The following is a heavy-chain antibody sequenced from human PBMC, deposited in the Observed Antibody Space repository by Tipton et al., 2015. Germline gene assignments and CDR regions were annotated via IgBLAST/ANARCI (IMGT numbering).Heavy chain of an antibody. J-gene: IGHJ5*02. CDR1: GGSVTSGSYY. D-gene: IGHD3-10*01. Sequence: TLSLTCTVSGGSVTSGSYYWNWIRQPPGQGLEWIGNIYYSGSTKYNPSLKNRVTISVDTSKNQFSLKLSSVTAADTAVYYCARLRETYGSDSDNWFDPWGQGTLVTVSS. V-gene: IGHV4-61*01. CDR3: ARLRETYGSDSDNWFDP. CDR2: IYYSGST.